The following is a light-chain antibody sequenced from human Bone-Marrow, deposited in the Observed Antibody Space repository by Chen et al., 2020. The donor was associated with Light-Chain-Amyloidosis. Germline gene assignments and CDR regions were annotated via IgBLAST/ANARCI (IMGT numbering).Light chain of an antibody. J-gene: IGLJ1*01. CDR2: EVT. CDR1: SSDVGGDNN. V-gene: IGLV2-14*01. Sequence: QPALTQPASVSGSPGQSLPISCTGTSSDVGGDNNVSWYQQHPDKAPKLMIYEVTNRPSWVPDRFSGSKSDNTASLTISGLQTEDEADYFCSSYTITNTLVFGSGTRVTVL. CDR3: SSYTITNTLV.